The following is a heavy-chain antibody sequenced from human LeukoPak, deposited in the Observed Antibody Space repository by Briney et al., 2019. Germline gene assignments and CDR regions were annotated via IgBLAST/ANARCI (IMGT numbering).Heavy chain of an antibody. J-gene: IGHJ4*02. CDR3: ARGGQLADY. D-gene: IGHD6-13*01. V-gene: IGHV4-34*01. Sequence: GSLRLSCAASGFTFSSYAMHWVRQAPGKGLEWIGEINHSGSTNYNPSLKSRVTISVDTSKNQFSLKLSSVTAADTAVYYCARGGQLADYWGQGTLVTVSS. CDR2: INHSGST. CDR1: GFTFSSYA.